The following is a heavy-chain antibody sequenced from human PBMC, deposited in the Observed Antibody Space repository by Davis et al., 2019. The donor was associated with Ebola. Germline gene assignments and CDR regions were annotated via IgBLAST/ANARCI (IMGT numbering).Heavy chain of an antibody. J-gene: IGHJ5*02. V-gene: IGHV1-8*01. CDR3: ARRNSGSYRKGNNWFDP. D-gene: IGHD1-26*01. CDR2: MNPNSGNT. CDR1: GYTFTSYD. Sequence: AASVKVSCKASGYTFTSYDINWVRQATGQGPEWMGWMNPNSGNTGYAQKFQGRVTMTRNTSISTAYMELSSLRSEDTAVYYCARRNSGSYRKGNNWFDPWGQGTLVTVSS.